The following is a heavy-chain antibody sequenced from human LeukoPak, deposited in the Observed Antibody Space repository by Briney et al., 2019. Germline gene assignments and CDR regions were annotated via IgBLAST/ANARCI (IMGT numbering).Heavy chain of an antibody. V-gene: IGHV3-20*04. J-gene: IGHJ4*02. CDR1: GFTFSSYG. D-gene: IGHD1-14*01. CDR2: INWNGGST. Sequence: GGSLRLSCAASGFTFSSYGMSWVRQAPGKGLEWVSGINWNGGSTGYADSVKGRFTISRDNAKNSLYLQMNSLRAEDTALYYCARARYPEEKSTFDYWGQGTLVTVSS. CDR3: ARARYPEEKSTFDY.